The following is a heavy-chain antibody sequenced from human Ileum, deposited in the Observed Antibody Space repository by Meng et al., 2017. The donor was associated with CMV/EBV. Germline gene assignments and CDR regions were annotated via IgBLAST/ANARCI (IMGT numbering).Heavy chain of an antibody. Sequence: QVQVQPSGPGLGKPSQTLSLTSAISGDSVSSSIAAWSWIRQSPARGLEWLGSTYYSSKWYDDYAVSVKSRVTINPDTSKNQLSLHLNSVSPEDTAIYFCAREIGAHDYWGQGTLVTVSS. J-gene: IGHJ4*02. CDR3: AREIGAHDY. CDR1: GDSVSSSIAA. CDR2: TYYSSKWYD. V-gene: IGHV6-1*01. D-gene: IGHD4/OR15-4a*01.